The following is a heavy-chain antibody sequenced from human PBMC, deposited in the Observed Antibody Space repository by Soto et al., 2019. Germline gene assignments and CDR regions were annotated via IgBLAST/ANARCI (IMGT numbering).Heavy chain of an antibody. V-gene: IGHV3-30*04. CDR3: ARETYSSGHWVGYYDL. J-gene: IGHJ2*01. CDR1: GITFSNFA. CDR2: ASSDGSQK. D-gene: IGHD6-19*01. Sequence: QVQLVESGGGVVQPGGSLRLSCVASGITFSNFAMVWVRQPPGKGLEWVAVASSDGSQKYYGDSMKGRFTISRDNSKNTPFLQMNSLRPEDTAVYYCARETYSSGHWVGYYDLWGRGTLVTVSS.